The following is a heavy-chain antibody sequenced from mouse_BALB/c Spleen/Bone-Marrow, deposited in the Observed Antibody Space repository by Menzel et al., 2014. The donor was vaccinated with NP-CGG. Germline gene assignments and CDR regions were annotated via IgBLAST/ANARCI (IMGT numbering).Heavy chain of an antibody. CDR2: INPSNGRT. V-gene: IGHV1S81*02. D-gene: IGHD3-1*01. CDR3: ARSGYWYFDV. J-gene: IGHJ1*01. Sequence: VQLQQSGAELVKPGASVKLSCKASGYTFTRYWMHWVKQRPGQGLEWIGEINPSNGRTNYVEKFKSKATLSGDKSSSTVYMQLSSLTSEDSAVYYCARSGYWYFDVWGAGTTVTVSA. CDR1: GYTFTRYW.